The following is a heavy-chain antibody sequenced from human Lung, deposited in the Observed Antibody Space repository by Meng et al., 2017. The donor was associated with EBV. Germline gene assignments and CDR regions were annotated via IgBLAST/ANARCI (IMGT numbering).Heavy chain of an antibody. V-gene: IGHV4-31*03. CDR3: ARVCEVCLDY. CDR2: IYYSGST. CDR1: GGYISSGGYY. Sequence: VQREVSGPGLVKPPQTLSLTCTVSGGYISSGGYYWSGIRQHPGKGLEWIGYIYYSGSTYYNPSLKSRVTISVDTSKNQFSLKLSSVTAADTAVYYCARVCEVCLDYWGQGTLVTVSS. J-gene: IGHJ4*02. D-gene: IGHD5/OR15-5a*01.